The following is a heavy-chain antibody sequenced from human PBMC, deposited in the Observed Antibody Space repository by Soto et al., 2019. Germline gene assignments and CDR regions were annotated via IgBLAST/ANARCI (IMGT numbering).Heavy chain of an antibody. CDR2: ISGSGDTI. CDR3: ARDRQPSSYIGLDV. CDR1: GFTFSAHY. J-gene: IGHJ6*02. D-gene: IGHD4-4*01. Sequence: LRLSCEASGFTFSAHYMSWVRQAPGKGLEWVSHISGSGDTIYYADSVKGRFTISRDNAKNSLYLQMNSLRAEDTAVYYCARDRQPSSYIGLDVWGQGTTVTVSS. V-gene: IGHV3-11*01.